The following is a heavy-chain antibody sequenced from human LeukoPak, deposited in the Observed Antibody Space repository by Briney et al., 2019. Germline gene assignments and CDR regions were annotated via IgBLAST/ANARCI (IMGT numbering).Heavy chain of an antibody. J-gene: IGHJ6*03. CDR2: INHSGST. Sequence: SETLSLTCAVYGGSFSGYYWSWIRQPPGKGLEWIGEINHSGSTNYNPSLKSRVTISVDTSKNQFSLKLSSVTAADTAVYYCARARRDYYGSGTPYYYYMDVWGKGTTVTVSS. CDR1: GGSFSGYY. CDR3: ARARRDYYGSGTPYYYYMDV. D-gene: IGHD3-10*01. V-gene: IGHV4-34*01.